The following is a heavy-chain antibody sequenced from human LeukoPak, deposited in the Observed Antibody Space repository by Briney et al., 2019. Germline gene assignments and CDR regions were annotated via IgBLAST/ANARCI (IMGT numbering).Heavy chain of an antibody. V-gene: IGHV4-38-2*02. Sequence: SETLSLTCTVSGYSISSGYYWGWIRQPPGKGLEWIGSIYHSGSTYYNPSLKSRVTISVDASKNQFSLELSSVTAADTAVYYCARLRGYSYGVTPWGQGTLVTVSS. CDR2: IYHSGST. D-gene: IGHD5-18*01. CDR3: ARLRGYSYGVTP. CDR1: GYSISSGYY. J-gene: IGHJ5*02.